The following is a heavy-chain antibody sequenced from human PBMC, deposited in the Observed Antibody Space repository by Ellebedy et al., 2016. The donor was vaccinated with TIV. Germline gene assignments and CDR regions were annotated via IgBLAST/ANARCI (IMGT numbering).Heavy chain of an antibody. J-gene: IGHJ4*02. CDR3: AEFSNWSPPIVDY. D-gene: IGHD1-1*01. Sequence: DSVKGRFTISRDNSKNTLYLQMNSLRAEDTAVYYCAEFSNWSPPIVDYWGQGTLVTVSS. V-gene: IGHV3-23*01.